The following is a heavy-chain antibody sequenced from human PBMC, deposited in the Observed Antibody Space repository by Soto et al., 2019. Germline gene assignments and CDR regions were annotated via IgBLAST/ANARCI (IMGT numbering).Heavy chain of an antibody. J-gene: IGHJ4*02. Sequence: EVQLVESGGGLVQPGGSLRLSCAASGFTFSSYSFNWVRQAPGKGLEWISYISTRSNSIYYADSVKGRFTVSRDNAKNSLLLQMHSLRDEDTAVYFCARAKNVGAYSPFDYWGQGTLVTVSS. CDR3: ARAKNVGAYSPFDY. D-gene: IGHD2-15*01. CDR2: ISTRSNSI. V-gene: IGHV3-48*02. CDR1: GFTFSSYS.